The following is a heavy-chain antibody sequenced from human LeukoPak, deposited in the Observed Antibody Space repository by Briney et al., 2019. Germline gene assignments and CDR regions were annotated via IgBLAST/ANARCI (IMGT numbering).Heavy chain of an antibody. CDR1: GFTFSSYG. CDR2: IWYDGSNK. V-gene: IGHV3-33*01. CDR3: ARGYSSGSRRLDY. Sequence: PGGSLRLSCAASGFTFSSYGMHWVRQAPGKGLEWVAVIWYDGSNKYYADSVKGRFTISRDNSKNTLYLQMNSLRAEDTAVYYCARGYSSGSRRLDYWGQGTLVTVSS. D-gene: IGHD3-22*01. J-gene: IGHJ4*02.